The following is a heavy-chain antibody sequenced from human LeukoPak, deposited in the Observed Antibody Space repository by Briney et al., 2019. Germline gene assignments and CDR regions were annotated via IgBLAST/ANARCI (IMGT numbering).Heavy chain of an antibody. D-gene: IGHD3-3*01. V-gene: IGHV1-8*03. CDR1: GYTFTCYD. J-gene: IGHJ4*02. Sequence: ASVKVSCKASGYTFTCYDINWVRQATGQGLEWMGWMNPNSGNTGYAQKFQGRVTITRNTSISTAYMELGSLRSEDTAVYYCARGLTIFGVVSMDGYWGQGTLVTVSS. CDR2: MNPNSGNT. CDR3: ARGLTIFGVVSMDGY.